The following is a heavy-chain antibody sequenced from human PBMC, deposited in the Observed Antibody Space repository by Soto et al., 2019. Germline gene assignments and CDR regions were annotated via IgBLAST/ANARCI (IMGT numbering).Heavy chain of an antibody. CDR1: GGSISSGDYS. Sequence: PSETLSLTCTVSGGSISSGDYSWSWIRQPPGKGLEWIGYIYHSGSTYYNPSLRSRVTISVDRSKNQLSLRLSSVTAADTAVYFCGRVFSTFWHYFDYWGQGILVTVSS. CDR2: IYHSGST. CDR3: GRVFSTFWHYFDY. D-gene: IGHD3-10*01. J-gene: IGHJ4*02. V-gene: IGHV4-30-2*01.